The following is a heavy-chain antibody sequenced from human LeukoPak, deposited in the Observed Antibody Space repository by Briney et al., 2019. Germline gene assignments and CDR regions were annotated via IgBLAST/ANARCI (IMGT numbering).Heavy chain of an antibody. CDR1: GGSISSYY. J-gene: IGHJ5*02. D-gene: IGHD3-3*01. CDR3: ARAYYDFWSALGNWFDP. Sequence: SETLSLTCTVSGGSISSYYWSWIRQPPGKGLEWIGYIYYSGSTNYSPSLKSRVTISVDTSKNQFSLKLSSVTAADTAVYYCARAYYDFWSALGNWFDPWGQGTLVTVSS. CDR2: IYYSGST. V-gene: IGHV4-59*01.